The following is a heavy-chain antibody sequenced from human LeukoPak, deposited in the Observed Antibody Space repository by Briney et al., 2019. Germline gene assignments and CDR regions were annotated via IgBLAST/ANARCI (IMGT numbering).Heavy chain of an antibody. CDR3: SRVYSSGWRYFDY. CDR2: LYSGGST. J-gene: IGHJ4*02. V-gene: IGHV3-53*01. Sequence: PGGSLRLSCAVSGFAINSNYMSWVRQSPGKGLEWVSILYSGGSTYYSDSVKGRFTISRDDSKNTVYLQMNSLRADDTAVYYCSRVYSSGWRYFDYWGQGTLVTVSS. D-gene: IGHD6-19*01. CDR1: GFAINSNY.